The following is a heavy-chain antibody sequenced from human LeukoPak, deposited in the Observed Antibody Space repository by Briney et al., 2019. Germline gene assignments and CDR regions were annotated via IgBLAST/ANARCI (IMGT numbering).Heavy chain of an antibody. CDR1: GYTFYSHG. CDR3: ARGVWGDAFDI. J-gene: IGHJ3*02. V-gene: IGHV1-18*01. D-gene: IGHD7-27*01. CDR2: ISTFTGNT. Sequence: ASVKVSCKASGYTFYSHGVTWVRQAPGQGLEWMGWISTFTGNTNYAQKFRDRVTTTTDTSTSTAYMELRSLRSDDTAMYYCARGVWGDAFDIWGQGTTVTVSS.